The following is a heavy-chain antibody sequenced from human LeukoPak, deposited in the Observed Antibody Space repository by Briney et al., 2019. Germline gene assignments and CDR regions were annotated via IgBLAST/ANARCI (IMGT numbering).Heavy chain of an antibody. J-gene: IGHJ4*02. V-gene: IGHV3-23*01. Sequence: GGSLRLSCAAPRFTFTCHAMSWVRQAPGPGPDPPPTTGLESVHTLCADSVQGRFTVSRDNSRNTLDLQMDNLTVDDTAIYYCVRGDDIGKHPTRAYYFDIWGQGTLVSVSS. CDR1: RFTFTCHA. CDR2: TGLESVHT. D-gene: IGHD3-10*01. CDR3: VRGDDIGKHPTRAYYFDI.